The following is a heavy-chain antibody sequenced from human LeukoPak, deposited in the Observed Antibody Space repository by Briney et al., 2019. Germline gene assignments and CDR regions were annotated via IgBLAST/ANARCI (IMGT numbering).Heavy chain of an antibody. CDR2: IYYSGST. D-gene: IGHD5-18*01. V-gene: IGHV4-59*01. Sequence: SETLSLTCTVSGTSINSYNWNWIRQPPGKGLEWIGYIYYSGSTNYNPSLKSRVTISIDTSKNQFSLKLSSVTAADTAMYYCAREPTTRGYNYAYRGFDPWGLGTLVTVS. J-gene: IGHJ5*02. CDR3: AREPTTRGYNYAYRGFDP. CDR1: GTSINSYN.